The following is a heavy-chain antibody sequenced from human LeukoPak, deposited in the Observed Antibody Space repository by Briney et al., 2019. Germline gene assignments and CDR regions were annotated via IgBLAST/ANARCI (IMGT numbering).Heavy chain of an antibody. Sequence: GGSLRLSCAASGFAVSNNYMTWVRQAPGKGLEWVSVIYKDGSAYYADSVKGRFTISRDNSKNTVYLQMNSLRAEDTAVYYCARGYCSGRSCYMWYSDYWGQGTLVTVSS. CDR2: IYKDGSA. D-gene: IGHD2-15*01. V-gene: IGHV3-53*01. CDR3: ARGYCSGRSCYMWYSDY. CDR1: GFAVSNNY. J-gene: IGHJ4*02.